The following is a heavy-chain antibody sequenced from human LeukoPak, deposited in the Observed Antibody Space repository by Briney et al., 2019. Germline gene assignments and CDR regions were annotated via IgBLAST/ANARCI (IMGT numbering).Heavy chain of an antibody. CDR2: MYYSGST. J-gene: IGHJ3*02. CDR3: ASGGRYYDILTGYYTHAFDI. D-gene: IGHD3-9*01. V-gene: IGHV4-39*07. Sequence: KPSETLSLTCTVSGGSISSSTSCWSWVRQPPGKGLEWIGCMYYSGSTYYNPSLKSRVTISVDTSKNQFSLKLSSVTAADTAVYYCASGGRYYDILTGYYTHAFDIWGQGTMVTVSS. CDR1: GGSISSSTSC.